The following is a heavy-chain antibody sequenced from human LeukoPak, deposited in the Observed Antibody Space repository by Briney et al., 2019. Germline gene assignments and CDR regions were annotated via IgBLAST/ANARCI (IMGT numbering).Heavy chain of an antibody. CDR2: ISYDGSNK. CDR3: ARSRGNSGIYYYYGMDV. Sequence: GGSLRLSCAASGFTFSSYAMPWVRQAPGKGLEWVAVISYDGSNKYYADSVKGRFTISRDNSKNTLYLQMNSLRAEDTAVYYCARSRGNSGIYYYYGMDVWGQGTTVTVSS. CDR1: GFTFSSYA. D-gene: IGHD4-4*01. J-gene: IGHJ6*02. V-gene: IGHV3-30-3*01.